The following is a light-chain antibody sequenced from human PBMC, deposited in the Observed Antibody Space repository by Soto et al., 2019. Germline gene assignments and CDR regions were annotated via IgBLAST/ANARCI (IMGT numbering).Light chain of an antibody. J-gene: IGKJ1*01. Sequence: EIVLTQSPGTLSLSPGERATLSCRASQSISSGYLAWYQQKPGQAPRLLIYGASSRATGIPDRFSGSGSETDFTLTISRLEAEELAVYYGQRYCTSLTWTFGQGTKVDIK. V-gene: IGKV3-20*01. CDR1: QSISSGY. CDR3: QRYCTSLTWT. CDR2: GAS.